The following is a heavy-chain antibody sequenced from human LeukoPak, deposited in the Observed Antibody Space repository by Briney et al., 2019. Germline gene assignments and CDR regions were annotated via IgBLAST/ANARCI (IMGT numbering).Heavy chain of an antibody. CDR1: GYTFTDYY. Sequence: ASVKVSCKASGYTFTDYYIHWVRQAPGQGLEWMGWINSNSGGTNYAQHFQGRVTLTRDTSLSTAYMELNNLRSEDTAVYYCARTYYYDSSGYGLKGFDYWGQGTLVTVSS. J-gene: IGHJ4*02. CDR2: INSNSGGT. CDR3: ARTYYYDSSGYGLKGFDY. D-gene: IGHD3-22*01. V-gene: IGHV1-2*02.